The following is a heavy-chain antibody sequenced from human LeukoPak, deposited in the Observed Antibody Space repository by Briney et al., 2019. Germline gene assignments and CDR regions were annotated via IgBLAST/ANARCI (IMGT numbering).Heavy chain of an antibody. CDR2: IYHSGST. V-gene: IGHV4-38-2*02. Sequence: SETLSLTCTVSGGSISSGYYWGWIRQPPGKGLEWIGSIYHSGSTYYNPSLKSRVTISVDSSKNQFSLKLSSVTAADTAVYYCARDRQQLALDYYYYYGMDVWGQGTTVTVSS. J-gene: IGHJ6*02. CDR1: GGSISSGYY. D-gene: IGHD6-13*01. CDR3: ARDRQQLALDYYYYYGMDV.